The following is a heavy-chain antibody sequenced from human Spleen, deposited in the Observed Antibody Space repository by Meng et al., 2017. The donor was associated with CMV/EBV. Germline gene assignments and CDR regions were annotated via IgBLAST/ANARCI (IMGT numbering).Heavy chain of an antibody. D-gene: IGHD3-3*01. Sequence: GESLKISCAASGFTFSSYAMSWVRQAPGKGLEWVSRIRGNDGTASYSDSVKGRFTISRDISQNTLYLQMNSLRAEDTAVYYCAKGAIVGVTAPDYWGQGTLVTVSS. CDR1: GFTFSSYA. V-gene: IGHV3-23*01. CDR2: IRGNDGTA. CDR3: AKGAIVGVTAPDY. J-gene: IGHJ4*02.